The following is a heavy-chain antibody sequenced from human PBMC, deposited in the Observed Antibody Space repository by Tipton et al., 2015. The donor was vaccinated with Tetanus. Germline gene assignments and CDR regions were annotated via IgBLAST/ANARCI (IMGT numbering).Heavy chain of an antibody. V-gene: IGHV4-59*01. J-gene: IGHJ6*02. D-gene: IGHD1-26*01. Sequence: TLSLTCPVSGGSIRSDYWSWIRQPPGKGLEWIGHVYFSGTTSYNPSLKSRVTMSLDTSKNLFSLRLTAMTAADTAVYYCARDWEGGYVMDVWGQGTTVTVSS. CDR2: VYFSGTT. CDR3: ARDWEGGYVMDV. CDR1: GGSIRSDY.